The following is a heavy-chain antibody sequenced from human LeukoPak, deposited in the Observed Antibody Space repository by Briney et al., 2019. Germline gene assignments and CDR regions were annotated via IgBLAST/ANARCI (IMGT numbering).Heavy chain of an antibody. J-gene: IGHJ3*02. V-gene: IGHV1-46*01. CDR1: GYTFTIYY. Sequence: ASVKVSCTASGYTFTIYYMHWVRQAPGQGLEGMGIINPSGGSTSYAQKFQGRVTMTRDTSTSTVYMELSSLRSEDTAVYYCARGNDSSGYYLPDAFDIWGQGTMVTVSS. CDR2: INPSGGST. CDR3: ARGNDSSGYYLPDAFDI. D-gene: IGHD3-22*01.